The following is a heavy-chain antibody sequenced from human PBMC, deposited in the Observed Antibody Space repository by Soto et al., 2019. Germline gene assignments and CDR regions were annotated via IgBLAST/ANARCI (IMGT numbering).Heavy chain of an antibody. CDR1: GGSISSGDYY. V-gene: IGHV4-30-4*01. CDR3: ARDGRAGFDY. CDR2: IYYSGST. J-gene: IGHJ4*02. Sequence: QVQLQESGPGLVKPSQTLSLTCTVSGGSISSGDYYWSWIRQPPGKGLEWIGYIYYSGSTYYNPSLRRRLPLSVDTSQNQFSLKLNSVTAADTAVYYCARDGRAGFDYWGQGTLVTVSS.